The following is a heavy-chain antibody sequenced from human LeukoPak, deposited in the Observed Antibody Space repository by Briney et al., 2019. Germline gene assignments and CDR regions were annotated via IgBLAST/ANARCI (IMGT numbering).Heavy chain of an antibody. CDR2: INPSGGST. Sequence: ASVKVSCKASGYTFTGYYMHWVRQAPGQGLEWMGIINPSGGSTSYAQKFQGRVTMTRDTSTSTVYMELSSLRSEDTAVYYCARRGPKDYYYYYMDVWGKGTTVTVSS. CDR3: ARRGPKDYYYYYMDV. CDR1: GYTFTGYY. J-gene: IGHJ6*03. V-gene: IGHV1-46*01.